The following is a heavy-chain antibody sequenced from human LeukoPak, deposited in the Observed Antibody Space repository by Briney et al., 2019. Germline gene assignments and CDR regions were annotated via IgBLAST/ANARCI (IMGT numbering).Heavy chain of an antibody. D-gene: IGHD3-22*01. Sequence: PSETLSLTCTVSGDSVSSGSYYWSWIRQPPGKGLEWIGSIYYSGSTKYNPSLKSRVTISVDTSKNQFSLKLSSVTAADTAVYYCARSPPPNYYDSSDYPDIYFEYWGQGTLVTVSS. CDR1: GDSVSSGSYY. V-gene: IGHV4-61*01. CDR2: IYYSGST. J-gene: IGHJ4*02. CDR3: ARSPPPNYYDSSDYPDIYFEY.